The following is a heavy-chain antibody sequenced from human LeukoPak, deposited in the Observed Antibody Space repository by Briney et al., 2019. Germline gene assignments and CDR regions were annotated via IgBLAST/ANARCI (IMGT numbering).Heavy chain of an antibody. CDR1: GFSLSSYG. Sequence: GGTLRLSCAASGFSLSSYGMTWVRQAPGKQLEWVSTLSDSGGGTYYADSVKGRFTISRDNSRNTLYLQMHSLRVEDTSVYYCAKDRPYITSWYGCSTPWGQGTLVTVSS. D-gene: IGHD6-13*01. J-gene: IGHJ5*02. CDR3: AKDRPYITSWYGCSTP. CDR2: LSDSGGGT. V-gene: IGHV3-23*01.